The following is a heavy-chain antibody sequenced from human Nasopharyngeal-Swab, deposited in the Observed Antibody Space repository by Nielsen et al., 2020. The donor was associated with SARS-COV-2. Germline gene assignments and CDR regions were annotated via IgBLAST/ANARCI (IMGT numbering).Heavy chain of an antibody. CDR3: ARDLSFGEIFDY. V-gene: IGHV3-21*01. CDR1: GFTFSSYS. Sequence: GESLKISCAASGFTFSSYSMNWVRQAPGKGLEWVSSISSSGSYIYYADSVKGRFTISRDNSKNTLYLQMNSLRAEDTAVYYCARDLSFGEIFDYWGQGTLVTVSS. J-gene: IGHJ4*02. CDR2: ISSSGSYI. D-gene: IGHD3-10*01.